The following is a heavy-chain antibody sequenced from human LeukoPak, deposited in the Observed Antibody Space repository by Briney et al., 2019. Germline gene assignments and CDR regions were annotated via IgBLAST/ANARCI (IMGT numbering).Heavy chain of an antibody. V-gene: IGHV1-2*02. CDR2: INPHSGDT. Sequence: ASVKVSRKASGYTFTDYYMHWVRQAPGQGLEWMGWINPHSGDTGYSQKFQGRVFITRDTSINTAYMELSSLGSDDTAVYYCARAPSWNYVGSAFDIWGQGTMVTVSS. CDR1: GYTFTDYY. J-gene: IGHJ3*02. CDR3: ARAPSWNYVGSAFDI. D-gene: IGHD1-7*01.